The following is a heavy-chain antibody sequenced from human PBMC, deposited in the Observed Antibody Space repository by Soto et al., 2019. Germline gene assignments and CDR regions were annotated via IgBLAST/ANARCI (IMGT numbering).Heavy chain of an antibody. CDR1: GGSISSGGYY. J-gene: IGHJ4*02. CDR2: IYYSGST. D-gene: IGHD2-15*01. V-gene: IGHV4-31*03. CDR3: ARDTRKLLALDY. Sequence: QMQLQESGPGLVKPSQTLSPTCTVSGGSISSGGYYWSWIRQHPGKGLEWIGYIYYSGSTYYNPSLKSRVTISVDTSKNQFSLKLSSVTAADTAVYYCARDTRKLLALDYWGQGTLVTVSS.